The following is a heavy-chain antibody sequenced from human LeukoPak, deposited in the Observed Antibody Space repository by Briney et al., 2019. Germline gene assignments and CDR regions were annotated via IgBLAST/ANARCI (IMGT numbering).Heavy chain of an antibody. CDR1: GDSVSSNSAA. D-gene: IGHD2-2*01. V-gene: IGHV6-1*01. Sequence: SQTLSLTCAISGDSVSSNSAAWNWIRQSPSRGLEWPGRTYYRSKWYNDYAVSVKSRITINPDTSKNQFSLQLNSVTPEDTAVYYCARSVGTVVVPAAMTYGMDVWGQGTTVTVSS. CDR2: TYYRSKWYN. CDR3: ARSVGTVVVPAAMTYGMDV. J-gene: IGHJ6*02.